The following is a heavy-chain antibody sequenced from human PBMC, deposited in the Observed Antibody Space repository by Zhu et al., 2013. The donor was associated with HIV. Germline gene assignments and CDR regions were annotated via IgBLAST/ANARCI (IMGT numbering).Heavy chain of an antibody. CDR3: ARDKLEELSQTRKGGFDY. D-gene: IGHD2-15*01. Sequence: QVQLVQSGAEVKKPGSSMKVSCEASGGTFSNYAINWVRQAPGQGLEWMGGIIPIFGTANYAQKFQGRVTITADESTSTAYMELSSLRSEDTAVYYCARDKLEELSQTRKGGFDYVGPGNPGHRLL. V-gene: IGHV1-69*01. J-gene: IGHJ4*02. CDR2: IIPIFGTA. CDR1: GGTFSNYA.